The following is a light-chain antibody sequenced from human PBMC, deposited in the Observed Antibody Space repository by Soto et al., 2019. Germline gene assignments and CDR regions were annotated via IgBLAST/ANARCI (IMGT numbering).Light chain of an antibody. CDR2: DVR. Sequence: QSVLTQPRSVSGSPGQSVTISCTGISSDVGGYNSVSWYQQHPGKAPKLMIYDVRKRPSEVPDRFSGSRSGNTASLTISGLQAEDEADYYCCSDAGSYTLIFGGGTKVTVL. J-gene: IGLJ2*01. CDR1: SSDVGGYNS. CDR3: CSDAGSYTLI. V-gene: IGLV2-11*01.